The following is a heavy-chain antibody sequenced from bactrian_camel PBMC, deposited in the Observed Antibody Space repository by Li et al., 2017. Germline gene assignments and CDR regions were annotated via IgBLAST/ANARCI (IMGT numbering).Heavy chain of an antibody. CDR1: RPTDRYC. V-gene: IGHV3S55*01. J-gene: IGHJ4*01. Sequence: HVQLVESGGGSVQAGGSLRLSCAASRPTDRYCMGWFRQGPGKEREGIAAIDRGRSTSYADSVKGRFTISRDNAKNTMYLQMNSLKPEDTAVYYCVSLVGRPLVHQGTQVTVS. D-gene: IGHD2*01. CDR2: IDRGRST.